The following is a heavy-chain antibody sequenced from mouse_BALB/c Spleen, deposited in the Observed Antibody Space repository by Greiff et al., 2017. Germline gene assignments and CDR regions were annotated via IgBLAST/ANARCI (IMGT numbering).Heavy chain of an antibody. CDR2: ISSGSSTI. CDR3: ARKAFYYDYDGFAY. J-gene: IGHJ3*01. CDR1: GFTFSSFG. V-gene: IGHV5-17*02. Sequence: EVMLVESGGGLVKPGGSLKLSCAASGFTFSSFGMHWVRQAPEKGLEWVAYISSGSSTIYYADTVKGRFTISRDNPKNTLFLQMTSLRSEDTAMYYCARKAFYYDYDGFAYWGQGTLVTVSA. D-gene: IGHD2-4*01.